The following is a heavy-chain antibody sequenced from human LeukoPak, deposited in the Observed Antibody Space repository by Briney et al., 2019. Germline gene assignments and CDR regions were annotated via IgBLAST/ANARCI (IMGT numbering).Heavy chain of an antibody. CDR1: GFTFSSYE. D-gene: IGHD4-17*01. CDR2: ISSSGSTI. CDR3: ARGDYGDPRWYFDL. J-gene: IGHJ2*01. Sequence: GGSLRLSCAASGFTFSSYEMNWVRQAPGKGLEWVSYISSSGSTIYYADSVKGRFTISRDNAKNSLYLQMNSLRAEDTAVYYCARGDYGDPRWYFDLWGRGTLVTASS. V-gene: IGHV3-48*03.